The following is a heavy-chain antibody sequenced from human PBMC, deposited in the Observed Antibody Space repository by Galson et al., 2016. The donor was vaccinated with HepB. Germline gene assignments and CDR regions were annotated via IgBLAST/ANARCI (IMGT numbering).Heavy chain of an antibody. CDR3: ARVMVDYHYWSNKPKHYYSGGDV. CDR2: ISSSGSTI. V-gene: IGHV3-11*01. J-gene: IGHJ6*02. CDR1: GITFSDSY. D-gene: IGHD3-3*01. Sequence: SLRLSCAASGITFSDSYMTWIRQAPGKGLEWLSYISSSGSTIYYADSVKGRFTISRDNARSSLYLQMNSLRAEDTAVYYCARVMVDYHYWSNKPKHYYSGGDVWGQGTTVTVSS.